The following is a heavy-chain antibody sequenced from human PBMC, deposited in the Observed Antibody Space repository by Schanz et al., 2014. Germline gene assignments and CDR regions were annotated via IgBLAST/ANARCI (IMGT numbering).Heavy chain of an antibody. CDR3: ARETTIITGGAFDV. V-gene: IGHV1-18*01. Sequence: QLMQSGSEVRKPGASVKVSCKASGYIFGSHGMTWVRQAPGQGPEWMGWISAFDDKTDYAQNFQGRLIMTTDTSTTTVYMELRGLRSDDTAVYYCARETTIITGGAFDVWGQGTMVTASS. CDR1: GYIFGSHG. CDR2: ISAFDDKT. J-gene: IGHJ3*01. D-gene: IGHD3-9*01.